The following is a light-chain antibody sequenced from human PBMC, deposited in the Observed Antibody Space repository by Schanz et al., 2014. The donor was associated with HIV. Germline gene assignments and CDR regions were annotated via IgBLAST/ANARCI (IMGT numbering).Light chain of an antibody. CDR1: QGIRND. CDR3: QQSDTFPYT. CDR2: AAS. J-gene: IGKJ2*01. Sequence: AIQMTQSPSSLSASVGDRVTITCRASQGIRNDLGWYQQKPGKAPKLLIYAASYLQSGVPSRFSGSGSGTEFTLTINSLQPDDFATYYCQQSDTFPYTFGQGTKLEIK. V-gene: IGKV1-6*01.